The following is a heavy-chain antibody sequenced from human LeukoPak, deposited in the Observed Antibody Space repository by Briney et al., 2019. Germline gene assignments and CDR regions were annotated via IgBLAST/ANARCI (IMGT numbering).Heavy chain of an antibody. CDR1: GYTFTGYY. Sequence: GASVKVSCKASGYTFTGYYMHWVRQAPGQGLEWMGQINPNSGGTSYAQKFQGRVTMTRDTSINTAYMELSRLKSDDTAVYYCARWGYSSGWSKDYWGQRTLVTVSS. D-gene: IGHD6-19*01. V-gene: IGHV1-2*06. CDR3: ARWGYSSGWSKDY. CDR2: INPNSGGT. J-gene: IGHJ4*02.